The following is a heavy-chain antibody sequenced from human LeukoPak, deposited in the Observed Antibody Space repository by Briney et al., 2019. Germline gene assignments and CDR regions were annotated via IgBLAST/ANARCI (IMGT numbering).Heavy chain of an antibody. J-gene: IGHJ3*01. V-gene: IGHV3-23*01. Sequence: GGTLRLSCSASGFTFRDSAMTWVRQAPGKGLEWVSLISFSGANSYYPDSVKGRFSVSRDNSKDTLYLQLSGLRADDTAIYYCARDMELSTWGPGTMVTGFS. CDR3: ARDMELST. CDR2: ISFSGANS. D-gene: IGHD3-16*02. CDR1: GFTFRDSA.